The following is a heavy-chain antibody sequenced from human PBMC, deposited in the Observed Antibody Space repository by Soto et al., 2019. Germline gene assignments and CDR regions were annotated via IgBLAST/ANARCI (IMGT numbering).Heavy chain of an antibody. Sequence: QVQLVQSVAEVKKPGSSVKVSCKASGGTFSSYAISWVRQAPGQGLEWMGGIIPIFGTANYAQKFQARVTIPADKSTSTAYMELNNLRSEDTAVYYCARGVVEWELLQPQYYYGMDVWGQGTTVTVSS. V-gene: IGHV1-69*06. CDR1: GGTFSSYA. CDR2: IIPIFGTA. D-gene: IGHD1-26*01. J-gene: IGHJ6*02. CDR3: ARGVVEWELLQPQYYYGMDV.